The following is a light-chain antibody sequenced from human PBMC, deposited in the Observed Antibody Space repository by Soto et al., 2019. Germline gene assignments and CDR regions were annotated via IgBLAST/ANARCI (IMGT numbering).Light chain of an antibody. J-gene: IGKJ3*01. CDR1: ESVSSS. CDR3: QQYKEWPPIT. V-gene: IGKV3-15*01. Sequence: EIFLTQSPATLSVSPGERATLSCRASESVSSSLAWYQKKPGQAPRLLIYGASTRATGIPTRFSGSGSGTQFIITISSLHSDDFAVYYCQQYKEWPPITFGPGTRVDIK. CDR2: GAS.